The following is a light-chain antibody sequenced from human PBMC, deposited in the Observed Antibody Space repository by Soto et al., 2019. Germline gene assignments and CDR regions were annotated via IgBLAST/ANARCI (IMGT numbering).Light chain of an antibody. V-gene: IGLV2-14*03. J-gene: IGLJ1*01. CDR1: SSDIGAYDY. CDR2: EVS. Sequence: QSVLAQPASVSGSPGQSIAISCTGTSSDIGAYDYVSWYQQFPDKHPKLIIYEVSHRPSGVSDLFSGSKSVNTATLTISRLQAEDEADYYCSSYTSSSTRVFGTGTKVTVL. CDR3: SSYTSSSTRV.